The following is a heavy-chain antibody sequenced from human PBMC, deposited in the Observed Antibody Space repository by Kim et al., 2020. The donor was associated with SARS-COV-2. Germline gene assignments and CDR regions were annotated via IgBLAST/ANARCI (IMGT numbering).Heavy chain of an antibody. D-gene: IGHD2-21*02. CDR1: GGSISSGGYH. CDR3: ARAFVVVTANYFDS. V-gene: IGHV4-31*03. Sequence: SETLSLTCTVSGGSISSGGYHWSWIRQHPGKGLEWIGYIYYSGSTHYNPSLKSRLTISVDTSKNQFSLRLSPVTAADTAVYYCARAFVVVTANYFDSWG. J-gene: IGHJ4*01. CDR2: IYYSGST.